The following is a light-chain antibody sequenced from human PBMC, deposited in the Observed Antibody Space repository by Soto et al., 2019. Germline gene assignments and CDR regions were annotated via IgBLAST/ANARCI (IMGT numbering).Light chain of an antibody. Sequence: DVQMTQSPSTLSASVGDRVTITCRASQSISSWLAWYKQKPGKAPELLIYQASTLESGVPSRFSGSGSATEFTFTISSLQPDDFATYYCQQYKTYSRTFGQGTKVDIK. CDR1: QSISSW. J-gene: IGKJ1*01. CDR3: QQYKTYSRT. CDR2: QAS. V-gene: IGKV1-5*03.